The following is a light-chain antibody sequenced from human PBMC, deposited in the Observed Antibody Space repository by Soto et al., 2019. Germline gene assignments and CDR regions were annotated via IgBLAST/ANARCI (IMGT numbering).Light chain of an antibody. CDR2: GAS. CDR1: QRVSSSF. CDR3: KQDVSSPWA. J-gene: IGKJ1*01. V-gene: IGKV3-20*01. Sequence: EIVLAQSPGTLSLSPGESATLSCRASQRVSSSFLAWYQQKAGQAPRLLIYGASRRATGIPDRFSGSGSGTDFTLTISRLEPEDFAVYYCKQDVSSPWACGQGTKVEI.